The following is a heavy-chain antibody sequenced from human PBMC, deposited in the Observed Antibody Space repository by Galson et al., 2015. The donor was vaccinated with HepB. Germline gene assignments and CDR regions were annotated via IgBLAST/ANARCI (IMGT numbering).Heavy chain of an antibody. J-gene: IGHJ4*02. CDR1: GGSISSSSYY. CDR3: ARWQQLALDFDY. D-gene: IGHD6-13*01. CDR2: IYYSGST. Sequence: QVQLQESGPGLVKPSETLSLTCTVSGGSISSSSYYWGWIRQPPGKGLEWIGSIYYSGSTYYNPSLKSRVTISVDTSKNQFSLKLSSVTAADTAVYYCARWQQLALDFDYWGQGTLVTVSS. V-gene: IGHV4-39*01.